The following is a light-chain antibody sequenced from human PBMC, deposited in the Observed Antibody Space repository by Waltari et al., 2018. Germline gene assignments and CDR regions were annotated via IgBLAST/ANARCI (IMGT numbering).Light chain of an antibody. J-gene: IGLJ2*01. Sequence: QSALTQPPSASGSPGQSVAISCTGTSSDVVGYNHVSWYQQHPGKAPSLMIYEVYKRPSGVPDRFSVSKSGNTASLTVSGLQAEDGADYYCSSYAGRDILVFGGGTRLTVL. V-gene: IGLV2-8*01. CDR3: SSYAGRDILV. CDR1: SSDVVGYNH. CDR2: EVY.